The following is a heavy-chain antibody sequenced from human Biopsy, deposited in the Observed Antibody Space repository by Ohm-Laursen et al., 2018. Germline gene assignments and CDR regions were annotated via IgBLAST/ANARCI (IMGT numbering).Heavy chain of an antibody. CDR1: WGSFSSYA. J-gene: IGHJ4*02. CDR3: AREAIGYQLPCDD. D-gene: IGHD2-15*01. CDR2: IIPILRTT. Sequence: SSVTASCKASWGSFSSYAVTWVRQAPGQGLEWMGRIIPILRTTTYAPKFQGRVTFTADKSSSTAYLELSSLTSEDTAMFYCAREAIGYQLPCDDWGQGTLVTVSS. V-gene: IGHV1-69*04.